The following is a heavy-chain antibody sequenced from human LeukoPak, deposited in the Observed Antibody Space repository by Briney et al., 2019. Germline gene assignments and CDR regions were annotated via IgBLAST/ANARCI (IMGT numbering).Heavy chain of an antibody. D-gene: IGHD3-22*01. V-gene: IGHV3-30*18. CDR3: AKDRSGYYYGLLDY. CDR2: ISYDGSNK. Sequence: GGSLRLSCAASGFTFSSYGMHWVRQAPGKGLEWVAVISYDGSNKYYADSVKGRFTISRDNSKNTLYLQMNSLRAEDTAVYYCAKDRSGYYYGLLDYWGQGTLVTVSS. J-gene: IGHJ4*02. CDR1: GFTFSSYG.